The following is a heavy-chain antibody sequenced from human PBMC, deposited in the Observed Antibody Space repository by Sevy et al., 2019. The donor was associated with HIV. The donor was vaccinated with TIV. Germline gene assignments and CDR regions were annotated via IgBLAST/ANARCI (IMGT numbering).Heavy chain of an antibody. CDR2: ISFDGSDR. D-gene: IGHD2-15*01. CDR3: AKSPLVVVGYFDY. CDR1: GFTFSDFG. J-gene: IGHJ4*02. V-gene: IGHV3-30*18. Sequence: GGSLRLSCAASGFTFSDFGMHWVRQAPGKGLEWVAFISFDGSDRYYADSVKGRFTISRDNSKNTLYLQMESLRAEDTAVYWCAKSPLVVVGYFDYWGQGTLVTVS.